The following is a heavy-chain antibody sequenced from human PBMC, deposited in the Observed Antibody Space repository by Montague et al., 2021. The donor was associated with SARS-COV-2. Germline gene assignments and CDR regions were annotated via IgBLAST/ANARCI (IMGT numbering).Heavy chain of an antibody. J-gene: IGHJ4*02. D-gene: IGHD5-12*01. CDR3: ARDLWVWLPVEGSFDS. V-gene: IGHV4-39*07. CDR1: GGSISSSSYY. CDR2: IYYSGST. Sequence: SETLSLTSTVSGGSISSSSYYWGWIRQPPGKGLEWIGSIYYSGSTYYNPSLKSRVTISVDTSKNQFSLKLSSVTAADTAVYYCARDLWVWLPVEGSFDSWGQGTLVTVSS.